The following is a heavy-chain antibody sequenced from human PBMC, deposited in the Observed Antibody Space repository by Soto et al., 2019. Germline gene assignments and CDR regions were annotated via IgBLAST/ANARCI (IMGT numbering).Heavy chain of an antibody. CDR3: ARSGSGSYYPVYYYYGMDV. CDR1: GYTFTSYG. D-gene: IGHD3-10*01. Sequence: QVQLVQSGAEVKKPGASVKVSCKASGYTFTSYGISWVRQAPGQGLEWMGWISAYNGNTNYAQKLQGRVTMTTDTATSTAYMELRSLRSDDTAVYYCARSGSGSYYPVYYYYGMDVWGQGTTVTVSS. J-gene: IGHJ6*02. CDR2: ISAYNGNT. V-gene: IGHV1-18*01.